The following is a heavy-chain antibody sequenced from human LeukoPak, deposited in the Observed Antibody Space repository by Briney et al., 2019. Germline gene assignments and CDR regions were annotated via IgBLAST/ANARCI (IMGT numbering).Heavy chain of an antibody. CDR1: GFNFDDYA. CDR2: ISWNSGDI. Sequence: GGSLRLSRAASGFNFDDYAIHWVRQAPGKGLEWVSGISWNSGDIRYADSVKGRFTISRDNAKRFLYLQMNSLRAEDTALYYCATSIIVDPYYFDYWGQGTLVTVSS. V-gene: IGHV3-9*01. J-gene: IGHJ4*02. D-gene: IGHD1-26*01. CDR3: ATSIIVDPYYFDY.